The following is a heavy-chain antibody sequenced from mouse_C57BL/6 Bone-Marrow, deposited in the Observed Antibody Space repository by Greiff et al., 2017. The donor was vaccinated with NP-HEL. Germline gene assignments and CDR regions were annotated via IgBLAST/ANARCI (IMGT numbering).Heavy chain of an antibody. CDR2: IYPRSGNT. Sequence: VQLVESGAELARPGASVKLSCKASGYTFTSYGISWVKQRTGQGLEWIGEIYPRSGNTYYNEKFKGKATLTADKSSSTAYMELRSLTSEDSAVYFCARGRITTVSSGDYWGQGTTLTVSS. D-gene: IGHD1-1*01. CDR1: GYTFTSYG. CDR3: ARGRITTVSSGDY. V-gene: IGHV1-81*01. J-gene: IGHJ2*01.